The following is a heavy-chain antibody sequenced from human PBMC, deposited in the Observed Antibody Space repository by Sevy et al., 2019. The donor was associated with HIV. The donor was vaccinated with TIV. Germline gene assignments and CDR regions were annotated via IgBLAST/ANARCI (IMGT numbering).Heavy chain of an antibody. V-gene: IGHV3-33*01. D-gene: IGHD6-13*01. J-gene: IGHJ3*02. Sequence: GGSLRLSCAASGFTFSSYGMHWVRQAPGKGLEWVAVIWYDGSNKYYADSVKGRFTISRDNSKNTLYLQMNGLRAEDMAVYYCGREAAGAFDIWGQGTMVTVSS. CDR3: GREAAGAFDI. CDR2: IWYDGSNK. CDR1: GFTFSSYG.